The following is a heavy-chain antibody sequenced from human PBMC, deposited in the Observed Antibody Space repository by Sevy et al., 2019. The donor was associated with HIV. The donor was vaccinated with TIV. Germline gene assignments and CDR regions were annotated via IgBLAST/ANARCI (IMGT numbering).Heavy chain of an antibody. CDR2: INHSGST. CDR3: ARYDFWGGFSKSNWFDP. CDR1: GGSFSGYY. V-gene: IGHV4-34*01. J-gene: IGHJ5*02. D-gene: IGHD3-3*01. Sequence: SETLSLTCAVYGGSFSGYYWSWIRQPPGKGLEWIGEINHSGSTNYNPSLKSRVTISVDTSKKQFSLKLSSVTAADTAVYYCARYDFWGGFSKSNWFDPWGQGTLVTVSS.